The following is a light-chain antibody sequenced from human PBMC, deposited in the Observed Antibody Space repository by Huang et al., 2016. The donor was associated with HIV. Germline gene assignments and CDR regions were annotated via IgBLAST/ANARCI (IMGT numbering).Light chain of an antibody. V-gene: IGKV3-15*01. CDR2: GAS. Sequence: EIVMTQSPATLSVSPGERATLSCRASQTISSNLAWYQQKPGQAPRLLIDGASTRATGIPARFSGSVSGTEFTLSITSLQSEDFAVYFFQQYNNWPPITCGQGTRLEIK. CDR3: QQYNNWPPIT. J-gene: IGKJ5*01. CDR1: QTISSN.